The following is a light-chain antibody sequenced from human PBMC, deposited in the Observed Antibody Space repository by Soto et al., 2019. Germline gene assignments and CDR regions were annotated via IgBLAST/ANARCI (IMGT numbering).Light chain of an antibody. J-gene: IGLJ1*01. Sequence: QSALTQPASVSGSPGQSITISCTGTSSDVGGYIYVSWYQQHPGKAPKLMIYDVTSRPSGASYRFSGSKSGNTASLTISGLQAEDEADYYCSSYTTSSSYVFGTGTKVTVL. CDR3: SSYTTSSSYV. CDR2: DVT. CDR1: SSDVGGYIY. V-gene: IGLV2-14*01.